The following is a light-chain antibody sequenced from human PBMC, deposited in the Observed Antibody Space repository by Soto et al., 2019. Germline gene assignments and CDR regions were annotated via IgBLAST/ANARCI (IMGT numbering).Light chain of an antibody. J-gene: IGLJ3*02. CDR2: LNSDGSH. CDR1: SGHSSYA. Sequence: QPVLTQSPSASASLGASVNLTCTLSSGHSSYAIAWHQQQPEKGPRFLMMLNSDGSHNKGDGIPDRFSGSSSGAERCLTISSLQSEDEADYYCQTWGTGIRAFGGGTKLTVL. CDR3: QTWGTGIRA. V-gene: IGLV4-69*01.